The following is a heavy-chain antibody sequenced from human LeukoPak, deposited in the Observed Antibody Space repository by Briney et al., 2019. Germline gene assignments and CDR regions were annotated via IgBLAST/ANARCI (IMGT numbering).Heavy chain of an antibody. Sequence: QSGGSLRLSCAASGFDFSTYAMSWVRQAPGKGLEWVSGIGGGDTHYADSVKGRFTISRDNSKSTVELHMSSLRVEDTAVYYCAKDGQSFNSMWDYLDSWGRGTLVTVSS. CDR1: GFDFSTYA. V-gene: IGHV3-23*01. D-gene: IGHD1-26*01. CDR2: IGGGDT. J-gene: IGHJ4*02. CDR3: AKDGQSFNSMWDYLDS.